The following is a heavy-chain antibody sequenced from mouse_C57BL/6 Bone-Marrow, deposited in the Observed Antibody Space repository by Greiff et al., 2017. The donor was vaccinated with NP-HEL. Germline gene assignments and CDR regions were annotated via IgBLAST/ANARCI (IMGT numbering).Heavy chain of an antibody. CDR3: ARGGNCYGSSYDWYFDV. D-gene: IGHD1-1*01. CDR1: GYTFTSYG. J-gene: IGHJ1*03. Sequence: QVQLQQSGAELARPGASVKLSCKASGYTFTSYGISWVKQRTGQGLEWIGEIYPRSGNTYYNEKFKGKATLTADKSSSTAYMELRSLTSEDSAVYFCARGGNCYGSSYDWYFDVWGTGTTVTVSS. V-gene: IGHV1-81*01. CDR2: IYPRSGNT.